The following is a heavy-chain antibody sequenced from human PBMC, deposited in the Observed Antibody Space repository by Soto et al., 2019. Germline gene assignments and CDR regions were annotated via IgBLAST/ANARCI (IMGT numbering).Heavy chain of an antibody. J-gene: IGHJ3*02. CDR2: IYYSGST. D-gene: IGHD6-13*01. Sequence: SETLSLTCTVSGGSISSYYWSWIRQPPGKGLEWIGYIYYSGSTNYNPSLKSRVTISVDTSKNQFSLKLSSVTAADTAVYYCASPGIAAAGLKDAFDIWGQGTMVTVSS. CDR3: ASPGIAAAGLKDAFDI. CDR1: GGSISSYY. V-gene: IGHV4-59*01.